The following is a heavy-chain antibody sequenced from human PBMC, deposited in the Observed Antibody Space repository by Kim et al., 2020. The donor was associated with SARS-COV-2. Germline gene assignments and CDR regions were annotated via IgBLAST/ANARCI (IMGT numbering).Heavy chain of an antibody. CDR1: GFTFSSYA. CDR2: ISGSGGST. CDR3: AKEYDILTGYLHYYYYYGMDV. Sequence: GGSLRLSCAASGFTFSSYAMSWVRQAPGKGLEWVSAISGSGGSTYYADSVKGRFTISRDNSKNTLYLQMNSLRAEDTAVYYCAKEYDILTGYLHYYYYYGMDVWGQGTTVTVSS. D-gene: IGHD3-9*01. J-gene: IGHJ6*02. V-gene: IGHV3-23*01.